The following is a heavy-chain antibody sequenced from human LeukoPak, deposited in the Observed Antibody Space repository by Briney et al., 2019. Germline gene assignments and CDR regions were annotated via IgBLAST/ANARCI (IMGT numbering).Heavy chain of an antibody. CDR2: RYYSGNT. CDR1: GYSISIGYY. J-gene: IGHJ4*02. V-gene: IGHV4-38-2*01. D-gene: IGHD3-22*01. CDR3: ARSLRAYDTSRPFDY. Sequence: SETLSLTCSVSGYSISIGYYWGWIRQPPGKGLEWIGTRYYSGNTYYNASLKSRVTISVDTSKNQFSLKLSSVTAADTAVYYCARSLRAYDTSRPFDYWGQGTLVTVSS.